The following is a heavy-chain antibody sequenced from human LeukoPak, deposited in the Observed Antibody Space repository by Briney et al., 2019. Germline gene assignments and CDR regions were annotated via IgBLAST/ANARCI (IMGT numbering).Heavy chain of an antibody. V-gene: IGHV1-24*01. CDR2: FDPEDGET. D-gene: IGHD3-10*01. CDR3: ASGGDLWDYFDL. Sequence: ASVKVSCKVSGYTLTELSMHWVRQAPGKGLEWMGGFDPEDGETIYAQKFQGRVTMTEDTSTDTAYMELSSLRSEDTAVYYCASGGDLWDYFDLWGQGTLVAVSS. CDR1: GYTLTELS. J-gene: IGHJ4*02.